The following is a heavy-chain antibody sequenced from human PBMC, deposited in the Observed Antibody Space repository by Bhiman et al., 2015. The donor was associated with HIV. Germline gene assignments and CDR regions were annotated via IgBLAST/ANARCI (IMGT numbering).Heavy chain of an antibody. CDR2: VSYDGSNK. D-gene: IGHD5-18*01. CDR1: EFTFSSYA. Sequence: QGQLVESGGGVVQPGRSLRLSCAASEFTFSSYAMHWVRQAPGKGLEWVAVVSYDGSNKYYADSVKGRFTISRDNSKNTLYLQMNSLRAEDTAVYYCARRYRGLDYWGQGTLVTVSS. J-gene: IGHJ4*02. CDR3: ARRYRGLDY. V-gene: IGHV3-30-3*01.